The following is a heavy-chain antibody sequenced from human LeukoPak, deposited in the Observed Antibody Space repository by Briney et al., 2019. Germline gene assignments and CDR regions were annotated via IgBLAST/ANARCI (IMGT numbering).Heavy chain of an antibody. J-gene: IGHJ4*02. D-gene: IGHD6-19*01. CDR1: GFTFSSYS. V-gene: IGHV3-21*01. Sequence: PGGSLRLSCAASGFTFSSYSMNWVRQAPGRGLEWVSSISSRSSYIYYADSVKGRFTISRENAKNSLYLQMNSLRAEDTAVYYCARDRGKVAGLFDYWGQGTLVTVSS. CDR2: ISSRSSYI. CDR3: ARDRGKVAGLFDY.